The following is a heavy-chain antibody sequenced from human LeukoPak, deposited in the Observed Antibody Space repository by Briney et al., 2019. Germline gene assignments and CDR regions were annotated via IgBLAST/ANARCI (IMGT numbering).Heavy chain of an antibody. Sequence: GESLKISCKGFGYSFTTYWIGWVRQMPGKGLEWMGIIYPGDSDTKYSPSFQGQVTISADKSISTAYLQWSSLEASDTAMYYCARGGAATILTLNWLAPWGQGTLVTVSS. CDR3: ARGGAATILTLNWLAP. V-gene: IGHV5-51*01. J-gene: IGHJ5*02. D-gene: IGHD3-3*01. CDR2: IYPGDSDT. CDR1: GYSFTTYW.